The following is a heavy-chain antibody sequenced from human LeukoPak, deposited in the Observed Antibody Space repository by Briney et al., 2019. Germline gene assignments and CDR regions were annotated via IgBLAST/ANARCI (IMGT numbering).Heavy chain of an antibody. D-gene: IGHD6-19*01. Sequence: GGSLRLSCAASGFTFSIYAMSWVRQAPGKGLEWVSAISGSGGSTYYADSVKGRFTISRDNSKNTLYLQMNSLRAEETAVYYCAKDSQYGSGWGFTDYWGQGTLATVSS. J-gene: IGHJ4*02. CDR3: AKDSQYGSGWGFTDY. CDR2: ISGSGGST. CDR1: GFTFSIYA. V-gene: IGHV3-23*01.